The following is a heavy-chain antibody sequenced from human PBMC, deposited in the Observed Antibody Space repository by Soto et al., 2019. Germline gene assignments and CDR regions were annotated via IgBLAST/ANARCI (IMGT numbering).Heavy chain of an antibody. CDR1: GGAISSGAYY. D-gene: IGHD6-25*01. CDR3: AGGKADYFDY. Sequence: QVQLQESGPGLVKPSQTLSLTCTVSGGAISSGAYYWRWIRQPPGNGLEWIGYIQDSGNTYYNPTLNRRVTRSVDASKHQFAPKLNSVTAADTAVYYGAGGKADYFDYWGQGTLVPFSS. J-gene: IGHJ4*02. CDR2: IQDSGNT. V-gene: IGHV4-30-4*01.